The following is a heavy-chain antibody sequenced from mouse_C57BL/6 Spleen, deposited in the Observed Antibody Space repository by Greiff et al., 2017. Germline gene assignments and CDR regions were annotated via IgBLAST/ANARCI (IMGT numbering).Heavy chain of an antibody. V-gene: IGHV1-15*01. J-gene: IGHJ2*01. D-gene: IGHD1-1*01. CDR2: IDPETGGT. Sequence: VQLQQSGAELVRPGASVTLSCKASGYTFTDYEMHWVKPTPVHGLEWIGAIDPETGGTASTQKFKGKAILPADKSSSTAYMGLRRLTSEDSAVYYCTRWTVVAHYFDDWGQGTTLTVSS. CDR3: TRWTVVAHYFDD. CDR1: GYTFTDYE.